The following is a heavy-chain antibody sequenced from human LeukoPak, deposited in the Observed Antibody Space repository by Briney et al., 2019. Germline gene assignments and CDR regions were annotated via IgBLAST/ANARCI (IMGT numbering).Heavy chain of an antibody. J-gene: IGHJ4*02. D-gene: IGHD3-22*01. Sequence: SETLSLTCTVSGASITSYYWGWIRQPPGKGLEWIGYIYYSGSTNYNPSLKSRVTMSVDTSKHQFSLKLSSVTAADTAVYYCARDTRAYDSSGYSYFDYWGRGTLVSVSS. CDR3: ARDTRAYDSSGYSYFDY. CDR2: IYYSGST. CDR1: GASITSYY. V-gene: IGHV4-59*01.